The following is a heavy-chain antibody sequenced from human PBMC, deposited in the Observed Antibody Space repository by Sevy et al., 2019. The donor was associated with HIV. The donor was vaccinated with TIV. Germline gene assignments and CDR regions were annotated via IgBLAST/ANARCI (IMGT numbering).Heavy chain of an antibody. CDR2: ISSSSSTI. D-gene: IGHD2-15*01. Sequence: GESLKISCAASGFTFSSYSMNWVRQAPGKGLEWVSYISSSSSTIYYADSVKGRFTISRDNAKNSLYLQMNSLRAEDTAGYYCARVGIVVGGAFDIWGQGTMVTVSS. J-gene: IGHJ3*02. CDR1: GFTFSSYS. V-gene: IGHV3-48*01. CDR3: ARVGIVVGGAFDI.